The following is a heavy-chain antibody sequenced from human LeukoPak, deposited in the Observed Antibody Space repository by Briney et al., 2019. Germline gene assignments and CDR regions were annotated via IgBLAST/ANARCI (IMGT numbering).Heavy chain of an antibody. V-gene: IGHV1-8*02. CDR3: ARDHDKTDNYYYYGMDV. Sequence: ASVKVSCKASGYTFTGYYMHWVRQAPGQGLEWMGWMNPNSGNTGYAQKFQGRVTMTRNTSISTAYMELSSLRSEDTAVYYCARDHDKTDNYYYYGMDVWGQGTTVTVSS. CDR2: MNPNSGNT. J-gene: IGHJ6*02. CDR1: GYTFTGYY. D-gene: IGHD1-1*01.